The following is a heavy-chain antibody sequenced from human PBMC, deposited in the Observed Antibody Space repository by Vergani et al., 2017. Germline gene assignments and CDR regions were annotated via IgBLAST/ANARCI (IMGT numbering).Heavy chain of an antibody. CDR1: GGSFNTYY. Sequence: QVQLEESGPGLVKPSETLSLTCTVSGGSFNTYYWSWIRQSPGKGLEWIGYIYSTGSTNYNPSLNSRVTMSVDTSKNQFSLKLRSVTAADTAVYYCARDTVTTSYYYYYMDVWGKGTTVTVSS. CDR2: IYSTGST. J-gene: IGHJ6*03. D-gene: IGHD4-17*01. V-gene: IGHV4-4*08. CDR3: ARDTVTTSYYYYYMDV.